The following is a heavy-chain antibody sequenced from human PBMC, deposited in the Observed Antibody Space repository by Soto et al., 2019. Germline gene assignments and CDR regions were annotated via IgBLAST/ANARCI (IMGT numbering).Heavy chain of an antibody. Sequence: SETLSLTCTISGGSISNSSYYWGRIRQPPGKGLEWIGSVYYSGSTYYNPSLKSRATISVDTSKTQFSLKLRSVTAADTAVYYCARIAVSGPTSSFDYWGQGTLVTV. CDR3: ARIAVSGPTSSFDY. CDR1: GGSISNSSYY. D-gene: IGHD6-19*01. V-gene: IGHV4-39*01. CDR2: VYYSGST. J-gene: IGHJ4*02.